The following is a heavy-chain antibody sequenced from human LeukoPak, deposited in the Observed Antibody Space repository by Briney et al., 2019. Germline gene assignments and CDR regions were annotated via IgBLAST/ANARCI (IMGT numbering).Heavy chain of an antibody. CDR2: ISYEGSN. CDR1: GDSISKDS. D-gene: IGHD3-10*01. CDR3: ARGLLWFGELYFDS. Sequence: PSETLSLTCTVAGDSISKDSWGWIRQPPGKGLEWIGYISYEGSNNSNISLKGRVTISLDTAKNQFFLKLNSVTAADTAAYFCARGLLWFGELYFDSWGQGALVTVPS. J-gene: IGHJ4*02. V-gene: IGHV4-59*01.